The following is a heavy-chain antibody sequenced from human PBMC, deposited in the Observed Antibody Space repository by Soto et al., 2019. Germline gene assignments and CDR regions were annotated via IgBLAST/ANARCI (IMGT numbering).Heavy chain of an antibody. J-gene: IGHJ6*02. Sequence: ASVKVSCKASGYTFTSYGISWERQAPGQGLEWMGWISAYNGNTNYAQKLQGRVTMTTDTSTSTAYMELRSLRSEDTAVKYCSSDCSSTSCYGMDVWGQGTTVTVSS. V-gene: IGHV1-18*01. CDR3: SSDCSSTSCYGMDV. D-gene: IGHD2-2*01. CDR1: GYTFTSYG. CDR2: ISAYNGNT.